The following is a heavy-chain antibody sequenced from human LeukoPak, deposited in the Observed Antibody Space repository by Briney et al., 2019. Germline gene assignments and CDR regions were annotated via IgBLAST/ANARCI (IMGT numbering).Heavy chain of an antibody. CDR1: GGSISSGGYY. V-gene: IGHV4-30-2*01. J-gene: IGHJ4*02. CDR3: ASRGNWSDLNYFDY. Sequence: SQTLSLTCAVSGGSISSGGYYWSWIRQPPGKGLEWIGEINHSGSTNYNPSLKSRVTISVDTSKNQFSLKLSSVTAADTAVYYCASRGNWSDLNYFDYWGQGTLVTVSS. D-gene: IGHD1-20*01. CDR2: INHSGST.